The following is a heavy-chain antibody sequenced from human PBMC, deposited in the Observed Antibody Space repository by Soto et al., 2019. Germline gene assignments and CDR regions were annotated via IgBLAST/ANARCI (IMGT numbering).Heavy chain of an antibody. CDR2: ISSSSSYI. V-gene: IGHV3-21*01. CDR3: ARDFGYSYGYVMDG. Sequence: GGSLRLSCAASGFTFSNYSMNWVRQAPGKGLKWVSSISSSSSYIYYADSAKGRFTISRDNAKNSLYLQMNSLRAEDTAVYYCARDFGYSYGYVMDGWGQGTTVTVSS. D-gene: IGHD5-18*01. J-gene: IGHJ6*02. CDR1: GFTFSNYS.